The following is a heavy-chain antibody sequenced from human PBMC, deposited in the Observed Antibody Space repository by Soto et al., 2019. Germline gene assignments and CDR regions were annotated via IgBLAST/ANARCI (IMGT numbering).Heavy chain of an antibody. D-gene: IGHD1-26*01. CDR2: ISGSGGST. CDR1: GFTFSSYA. J-gene: IGHJ3*02. CDR3: SKEAYYTYDAFDI. Sequence: EVQLLESGGGLVQPGGSLRLSCAASGFTFSSYAMSWVRQAPGKGLEWVSAISGSGGSTYYADSVKGRFTISRDNYKNTPYLQMNSLRAEDTAVYYCSKEAYYTYDAFDIWGQGTMVTVSS. V-gene: IGHV3-23*01.